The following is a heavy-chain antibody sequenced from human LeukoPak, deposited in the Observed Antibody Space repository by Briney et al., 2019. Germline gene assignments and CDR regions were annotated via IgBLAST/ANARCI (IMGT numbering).Heavy chain of an antibody. CDR1: DGSITNYY. V-gene: IGHV4-59*01. D-gene: IGHD3-10*01. CDR3: ARVFDSGSQAYFYYMDV. Sequence: PSETLSLTCTVSDGSITNYYWSWIRQPPGKGLEWIGHIYYSGSTNYNPSLKSRVTISLDTSKNQFSLKLSSVTAADTAVYYCARVFDSGSQAYFYYMDVWGKGTTVTISS. CDR2: IYYSGST. J-gene: IGHJ6*03.